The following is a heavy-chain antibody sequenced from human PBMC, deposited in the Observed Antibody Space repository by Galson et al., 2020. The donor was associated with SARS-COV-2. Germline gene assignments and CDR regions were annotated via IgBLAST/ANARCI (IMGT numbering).Heavy chain of an antibody. D-gene: IGHD6-19*01. Sequence: GSLRLSCAASGFTLSSSGMLWVRQAPGKGLEWVAVLWSDGTNKYYADSVKGRFTISRDTSKNTLYLQMNSLTAEDTALYYCAKGGAVAGIRGIDYWGQGTLVTVSS. CDR3: AKGGAVAGIRGIDY. CDR2: LWSDGTNK. J-gene: IGHJ4*02. CDR1: GFTLSSSG. V-gene: IGHV3-33*06.